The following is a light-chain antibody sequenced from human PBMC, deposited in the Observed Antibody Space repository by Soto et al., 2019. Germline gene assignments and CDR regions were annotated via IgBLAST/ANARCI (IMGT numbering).Light chain of an antibody. CDR2: DVH. J-gene: IGLJ2*01. CDR3: CSYTLSGTLS. Sequence: QSALTQPASVSGSPGQSITISCIGTSNDISPYNYVSWYLHHPGQAPQLLIYDVHNRPSGISARFSGSKSCNTASLPISGLQPEDTALYYCCSYTLSGTLSFGGGTKLTVL. CDR1: SNDISPYNY. V-gene: IGLV2-14*01.